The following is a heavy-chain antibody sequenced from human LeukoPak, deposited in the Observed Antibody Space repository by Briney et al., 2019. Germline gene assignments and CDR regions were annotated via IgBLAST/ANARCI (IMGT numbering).Heavy chain of an antibody. CDR1: GGSISSGDYY. V-gene: IGHV4-30-4*01. CDR3: ARDSSGIDY. CDR2: IYYSGST. D-gene: IGHD6-19*01. Sequence: SETLSLTCTVSGGSISSGDYYWSWVRQPPGKGLEWIGSIYYSGSTYYNPSLRSRVTISVDTSKNQFSLKLSSVTAADTAVYYCARDSSGIDYWGQGTLVTVSS. J-gene: IGHJ4*02.